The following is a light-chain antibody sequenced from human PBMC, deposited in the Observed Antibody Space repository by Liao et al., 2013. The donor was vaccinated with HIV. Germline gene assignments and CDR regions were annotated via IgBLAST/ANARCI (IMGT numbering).Light chain of an antibody. V-gene: IGLV3-21*01. J-gene: IGLJ2*01. CDR2: YDS. CDR3: QAWDSSTSVV. CDR1: NIGSKS. Sequence: SYVLTQPPSVSVAPGKTARITCGGNNIGSKSVHWYQQKPGQAPVLVIYYDSDRPSGIPERFSGSNSGNTATLTISGTQAMDEADYYCQAWDSSTSVVFGGGTKLTVL.